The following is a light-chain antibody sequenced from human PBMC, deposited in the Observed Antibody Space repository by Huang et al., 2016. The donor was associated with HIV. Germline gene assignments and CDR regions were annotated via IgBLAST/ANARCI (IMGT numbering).Light chain of an antibody. J-gene: IGKJ1*01. CDR3: QKYSNDPRA. Sequence: DIQMTQSPSYLSASVGDRVTIPCRASQGIRNFVACYQQKPGKPPKRLIYGASTLESGVPSRFSGGGSETEFTLTIRSLQTEDVATYYCQKYSNDPRAFGQGTRVDIK. CDR2: GAS. CDR1: QGIRNF. V-gene: IGKV1-27*01.